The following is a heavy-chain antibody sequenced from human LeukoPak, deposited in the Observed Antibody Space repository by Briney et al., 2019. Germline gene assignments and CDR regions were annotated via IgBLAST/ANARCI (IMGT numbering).Heavy chain of an antibody. D-gene: IGHD3-22*01. V-gene: IGHV4-61*05. CDR1: GGSIISSSYY. Sequence: SETLSLTCTVSGGSIISSSYYWGWIRQPPGKGLEWIGYIYYSGSTNYNPSLKSRVTISLDTSKNQFSLKLSSVTAADTAVYYCARSTWLLDKWGQGTLVTVSS. CDR3: ARSTWLLDK. J-gene: IGHJ4*02. CDR2: IYYSGST.